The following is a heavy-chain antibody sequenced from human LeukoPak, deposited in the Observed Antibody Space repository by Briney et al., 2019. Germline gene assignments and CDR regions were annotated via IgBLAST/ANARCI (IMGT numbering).Heavy chain of an antibody. J-gene: IGHJ4*02. CDR2: IYYSGST. Sequence: SETLSLTCTVSGGSINSYYWGWIRRPPGKGLEWIAYIYYSGSTSYNPSLKSRVTISVDTSKNQFSLKLNSVTAADTAMYYCARLFHPALSGNYPFDYWGQGTLVTVSS. CDR3: ARLFHPALSGNYPFDY. V-gene: IGHV4-59*01. CDR1: GGSINSYY. D-gene: IGHD1-26*01.